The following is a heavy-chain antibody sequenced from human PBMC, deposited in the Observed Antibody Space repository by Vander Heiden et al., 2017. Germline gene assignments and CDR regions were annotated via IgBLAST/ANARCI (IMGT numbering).Heavy chain of an antibody. V-gene: IGHV3-21*01. Sequence: LVESGGGLVKPGGSLRLSCAASGFTFSDYAIHWVRQAPGKGLEWVSSISSGSSYIYYADSVKGRFTISRDNAKNSLYLQMNSLRAEDTAVYYCAGGGSDPWANFFDRWGQGTLVTVSS. CDR2: ISSGSSYI. J-gene: IGHJ4*02. D-gene: IGHD2-15*01. CDR3: AGGGSDPWANFFDR. CDR1: GFTFSDYA.